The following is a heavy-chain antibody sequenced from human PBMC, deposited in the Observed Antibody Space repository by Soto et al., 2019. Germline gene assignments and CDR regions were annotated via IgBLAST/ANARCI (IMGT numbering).Heavy chain of an antibody. CDR3: VVSVGVVWKWGDY. Sequence: SETLSLTCAVYGGSFSGYYWSWIRQPPGKGLEWIGEINHSGSTNYNPSLKSRVTISVDTSKNQFSLKLSSVTAADTAVYYCVVSVGVVWKWGDYWGQGTLVTVSS. CDR2: INHSGST. D-gene: IGHD3-3*01. V-gene: IGHV4-34*01. CDR1: GGSFSGYY. J-gene: IGHJ4*02.